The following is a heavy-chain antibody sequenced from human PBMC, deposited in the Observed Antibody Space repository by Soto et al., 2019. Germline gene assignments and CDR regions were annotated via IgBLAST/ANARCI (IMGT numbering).Heavy chain of an antibody. D-gene: IGHD3-22*01. J-gene: IGHJ4*02. CDR2: IKSKTDVGAK. CDR3: TTDIDDSSGMVVY. Sequence: GGSLRLSCAASGFTFSNAWMNWVRQAPGKGLEWVGRIKSKTDVGAKGYLAPVKGRFTISRDDSKNTLYLQMNSLKTEDTAVYYCTTDIDDSSGMVVYWGQGTLVTVSS. V-gene: IGHV3-15*07. CDR1: GFTFSNAW.